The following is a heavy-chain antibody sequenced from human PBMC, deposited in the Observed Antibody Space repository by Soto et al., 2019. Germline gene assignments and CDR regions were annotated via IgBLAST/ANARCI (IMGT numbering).Heavy chain of an antibody. J-gene: IGHJ4*02. Sequence: SVKVSCKASGGTFSSYTISWVRQAPGQGLEWMGRIVPILGIANYAQKFQGRVTITADKSTSTAYMELSSLRSEDTAVYYCAREASSSRPYDYWGQGTLVTVSS. CDR1: GGTFSSYT. V-gene: IGHV1-69*04. D-gene: IGHD6-13*01. CDR2: IVPILGIA. CDR3: AREASSSRPYDY.